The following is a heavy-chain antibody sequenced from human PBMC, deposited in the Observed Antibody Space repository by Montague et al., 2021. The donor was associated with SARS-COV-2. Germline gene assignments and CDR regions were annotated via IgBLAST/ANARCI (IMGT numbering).Heavy chain of an antibody. CDR1: GGSITSNY. D-gene: IGHD5-12*01. V-gene: IGHV4-59*13. J-gene: IGHJ4*02. CDR3: ARSRSLGSGLSFHSWYFDD. Sequence: SETLSLSCTVSGGSITSNYWSWIRQPPGKRLEWIGYINHSGSTSSNPSFRSRVTISVDTSQNQFSLKLSSVTAADTAVYYCARSRSLGSGLSFHSWYFDDWGQGTLVTVTS. CDR2: INHSGST.